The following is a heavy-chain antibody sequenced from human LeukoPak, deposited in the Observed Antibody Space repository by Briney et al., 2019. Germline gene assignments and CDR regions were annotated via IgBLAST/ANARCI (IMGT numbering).Heavy chain of an antibody. CDR2: ITSSSSYI. V-gene: IGHV3-21*01. Sequence: GGSLRLSCAASGFTFSSYSMNWVRQAPGKGPEWVSSITSSSSYIYYADSVKGRFTISRDNARNSLYLQMNSLRAEDTALYYCARDGDTVLTRGYYYYMDVWGKGTTVTVSS. D-gene: IGHD4-23*01. CDR1: GFTFSSYS. J-gene: IGHJ6*03. CDR3: ARDGDTVLTRGYYYYMDV.